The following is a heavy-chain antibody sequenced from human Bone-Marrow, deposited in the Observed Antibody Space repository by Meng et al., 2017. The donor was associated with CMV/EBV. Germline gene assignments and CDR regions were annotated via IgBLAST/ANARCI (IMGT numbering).Heavy chain of an antibody. V-gene: IGHV3-53*01. J-gene: IGHJ5*02. CDR2: IYSGGST. CDR1: GLTVRSNY. CDR3: ARVSAMVRFDP. Sequence: GESLKISCAASGLTVRSNYMSWVRQAPGKGLEWVSLIYSGGSTYYADSVKGRFTISRDNSKNTLYLQMNSLRAEDTAVYYCARVSAMVRFDPWGQGTLVTVSS. D-gene: IGHD5-18*01.